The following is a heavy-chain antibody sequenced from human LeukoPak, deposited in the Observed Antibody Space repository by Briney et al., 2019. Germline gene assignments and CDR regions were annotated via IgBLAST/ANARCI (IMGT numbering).Heavy chain of an antibody. V-gene: IGHV1-69*04. D-gene: IGHD6-13*01. Sequence: SVKVSCKASGGTFSSYAISWVRQAPGQGLEWMGRIIPILGIANYAQKFQGRVTITADKSTSTAYMELSSLRSEDTAVYYCARLLGEQQSYGMDVWGQGTTVTVSS. J-gene: IGHJ6*02. CDR3: ARLLGEQQSYGMDV. CDR2: IIPILGIA. CDR1: GGTFSSYA.